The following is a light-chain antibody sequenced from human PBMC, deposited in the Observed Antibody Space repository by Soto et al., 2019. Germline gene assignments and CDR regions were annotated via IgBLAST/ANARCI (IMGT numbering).Light chain of an antibody. CDR3: QQYNNWPRT. CDR2: GAS. Sequence: EIVMTQSPATLSVSPGERATLSCRASQSVSNNLAWYQQKPGQAPRLLIYGASTRATGIPARFSGSGSGREFTLTISSLQSEDFALCYCQQYNNWPRTFGQGTKVDIK. V-gene: IGKV3-15*01. CDR1: QSVSNN. J-gene: IGKJ1*01.